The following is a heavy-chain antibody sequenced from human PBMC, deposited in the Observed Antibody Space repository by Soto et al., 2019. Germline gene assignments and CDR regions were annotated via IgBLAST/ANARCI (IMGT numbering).Heavy chain of an antibody. J-gene: IGHJ6*02. CDR2: IIPIFGTA. D-gene: IGHD2-2*01. CDR1: GGTFSSYA. CDR3: ARGRLFCSSTSCYSGYYYGMDV. V-gene: IGHV1-69*06. Sequence: SVKVSCKASGGTFSSYAISWVRQAPGQGLEWMGGIIPIFGTANYAQKFQGRVTITADKSTSTAYMELSSLRSEDTAVYYCARGRLFCSSTSCYSGYYYGMDVWGQGTTVTVSS.